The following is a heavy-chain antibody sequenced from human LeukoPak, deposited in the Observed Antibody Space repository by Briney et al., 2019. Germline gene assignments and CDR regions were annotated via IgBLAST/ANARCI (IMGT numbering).Heavy chain of an antibody. Sequence: ASVKVSCKASGYTFTGYYMHWVRQAPGQGLEWMGRINPNSGGTNYAQKFQGRGTMTRDTSISTAYMELSRLRSDDTAVYYCARVSDTVTTDYWGQGTLVTVSS. CDR3: ARVSDTVTTDY. CDR1: GYTFTGYY. D-gene: IGHD4-17*01. CDR2: INPNSGGT. V-gene: IGHV1-2*06. J-gene: IGHJ4*02.